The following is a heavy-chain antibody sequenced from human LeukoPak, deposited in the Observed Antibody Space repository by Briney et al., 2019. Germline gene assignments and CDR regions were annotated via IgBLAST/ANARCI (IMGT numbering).Heavy chain of an antibody. V-gene: IGHV3-74*01. Sequence: GGSLRLSCAASGFTFSSYWMHWVRDTPGKGLVWVSRINSDGSSPTYADSVKGRFTISRDNAKNTLYLQMNSLRAEDTAVYYCARGTGYSVFDIWGQGTMVTVSS. CDR2: INSDGSSP. CDR1: GFTFSSYW. D-gene: IGHD1-26*01. CDR3: ARGTGYSVFDI. J-gene: IGHJ3*02.